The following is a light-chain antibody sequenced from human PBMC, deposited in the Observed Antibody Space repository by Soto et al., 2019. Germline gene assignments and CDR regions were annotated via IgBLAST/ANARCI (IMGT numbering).Light chain of an antibody. Sequence: EIVMTQSPATLSVSAGERATLSCGASQSVSSNLDWYQQKPGQAPRHLIYGASTRATGIPARFSGSGSGTEFTLTISSLQSEDFAVYYCQQYNSWPVTFGQGTKVEIK. V-gene: IGKV3-15*01. CDR2: GAS. CDR1: QSVSSN. CDR3: QQYNSWPVT. J-gene: IGKJ1*01.